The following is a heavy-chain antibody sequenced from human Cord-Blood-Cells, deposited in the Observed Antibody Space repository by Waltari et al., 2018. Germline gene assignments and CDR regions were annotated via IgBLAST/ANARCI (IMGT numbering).Heavy chain of an antibody. V-gene: IGHV1-24*01. CDR1: GYTLPALS. CDR2: FDPEDGET. J-gene: IGHJ3*02. CDR3: ATTPGYSSSWYAFDI. D-gene: IGHD6-13*01. Sequence: QVQLVQSGAEVKTHGASVKVSCKVSGYTLPALSMHWVRPSPGKGLEWMGGFDPEDGETIYAQKFQGRVTMTEDTSTDTAYMELSSLRSEDTAVYYCATTPGYSSSWYAFDIWGQGTMVTVSS.